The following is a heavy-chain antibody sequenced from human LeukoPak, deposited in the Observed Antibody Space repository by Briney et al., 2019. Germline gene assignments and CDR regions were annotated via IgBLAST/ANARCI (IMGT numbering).Heavy chain of an antibody. CDR3: ARGRFLEWLSQDDYGMDV. Sequence: GGSLRLSCAASGFTFSSYAMHWVRRAPGKGLEWVAVISYDGSNKYYADSVKGRFTISRDNSKNTLYLQMNSLRAEDTAVYYCARGRFLEWLSQDDYGMDVWGQGTTVTVSS. CDR1: GFTFSSYA. D-gene: IGHD3-3*01. CDR2: ISYDGSNK. J-gene: IGHJ6*02. V-gene: IGHV3-30*04.